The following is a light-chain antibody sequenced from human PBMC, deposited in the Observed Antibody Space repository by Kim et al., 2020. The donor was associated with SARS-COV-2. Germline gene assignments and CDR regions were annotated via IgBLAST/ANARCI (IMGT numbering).Light chain of an antibody. CDR1: QSISSW. V-gene: IGKV1-5*03. J-gene: IGKJ2*01. CDR2: KAS. Sequence: SAFVGDRVTITCRASQSISSWLAWYQQKPGKAPKLLIYKASNLEGGVPSRFSGSGSGTEFTLTISSLQPDDFATYYCQQYNTYPYTFGQGTKLEI. CDR3: QQYNTYPYT.